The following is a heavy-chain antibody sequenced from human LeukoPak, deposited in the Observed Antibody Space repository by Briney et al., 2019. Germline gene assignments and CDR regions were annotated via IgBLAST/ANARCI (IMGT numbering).Heavy chain of an antibody. CDR2: IYYSGST. Sequence: SETLSLTCTVSGGSISSSSYYWGWIRQPPGKGLEWIGSIYYSGSTYYNPSLKSRVTISVDTSKNQFSLKLSSVTAADTAVYYCARTMSLGWFDPWGQGTLVTVSS. V-gene: IGHV4-39*01. CDR3: ARTMSLGWFDP. CDR1: GGSISSSSYY. D-gene: IGHD3-3*01. J-gene: IGHJ5*02.